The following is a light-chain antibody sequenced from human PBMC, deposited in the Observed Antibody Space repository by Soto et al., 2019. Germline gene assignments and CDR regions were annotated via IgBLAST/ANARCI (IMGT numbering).Light chain of an antibody. CDR1: SSTFANNY. V-gene: IGLV1-47*01. Sequence: QSALTQPPSVSGTPGQRVSISCSGDSSTFANNYVHWYQQVTGAAPKLLMYRTDQRPSGVPERFSGSKSGTSASLTISGLRPEDEAQYSCAAYTGNWNGPVFGGGTKVTVL. J-gene: IGLJ2*01. CDR2: RTD. CDR3: AAYTGNWNGPV.